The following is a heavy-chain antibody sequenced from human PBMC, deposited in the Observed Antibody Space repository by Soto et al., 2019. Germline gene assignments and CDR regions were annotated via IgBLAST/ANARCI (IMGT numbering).Heavy chain of an antibody. V-gene: IGHV1-46*01. CDR2: INPSGGTT. CDR3: ARDVLGGYYGMDV. J-gene: IGHJ6*02. Sequence: ASVKVSCKASGYTFTTYYMHWVRQAPGQGLEWMGIINPSGGTTGFAQKFQGRVTMTRDTSTSTVYMELSSLRSEDTAVYYCARDVLGGYYGMDVWGQGTTVTVSS. D-gene: IGHD3-16*01. CDR1: GYTFTTYY.